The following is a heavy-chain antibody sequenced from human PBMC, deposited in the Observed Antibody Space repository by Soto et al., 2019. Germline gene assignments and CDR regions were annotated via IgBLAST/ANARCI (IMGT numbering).Heavy chain of an antibody. D-gene: IGHD3-3*01. CDR2: ISSSSSYI. V-gene: IGHV3-21*01. J-gene: IGHJ4*02. CDR1: GFTFSSYS. CDR3: ARDLGVVIIPSSKGSDY. Sequence: GGSLRLSCAASGFTFSSYSMNWVRQAPGKGLEWVSSISSSSSYIYYADSVKGRFTISRDNAKNSLYLQMNSLRAEDTAVYYCARDLGVVIIPSSKGSDYWGQGTLVTVSS.